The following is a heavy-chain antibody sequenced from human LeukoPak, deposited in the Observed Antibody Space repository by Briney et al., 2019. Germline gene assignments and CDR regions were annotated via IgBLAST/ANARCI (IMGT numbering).Heavy chain of an antibody. Sequence: GGSLRLSCAASGFTFSSNAMSWVRQAPGKGLEWVSAISGSGGSTYYADSVKGRFTISRDNSKNTLYLQMNSLRAEDTAVYYCAKGGYCSGGSCHTPADWFDPWGQGTLVTVSS. D-gene: IGHD2-15*01. J-gene: IGHJ5*02. CDR2: ISGSGGST. CDR1: GFTFSSNA. CDR3: AKGGYCSGGSCHTPADWFDP. V-gene: IGHV3-23*01.